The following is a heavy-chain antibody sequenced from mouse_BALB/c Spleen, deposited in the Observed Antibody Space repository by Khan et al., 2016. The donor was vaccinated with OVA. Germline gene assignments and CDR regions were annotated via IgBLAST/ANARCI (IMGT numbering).Heavy chain of an antibody. J-gene: IGHJ3*01. D-gene: IGHD2-14*01. V-gene: IGHV1-80*01. CDR2: IYPGDGNT. CDR1: GYAFSSYW. CDR3: ARLGYWLAY. Sequence: LKESGAELVRPGSSVKISCKASGYAFSSYWMNWVKQRPGQGLEWIGQIYPGDGNTHYNGNFKGKATLTADKSSSTAYMQLSSLTSDDSAVYFCARLGYWLAYWGQGTLVTVSA.